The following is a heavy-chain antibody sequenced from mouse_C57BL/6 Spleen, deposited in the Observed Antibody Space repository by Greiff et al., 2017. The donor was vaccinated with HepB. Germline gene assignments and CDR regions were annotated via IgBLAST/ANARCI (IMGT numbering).Heavy chain of an antibody. Sequence: ESGPGLVKPSQSLSLTCSVTGYSITSGYYWNWIRQFPGNKLEWMGYISYDGSNNYNPSLKNRISITRDTSKNQFFLKLNSVTTEDTATYYCARESHYYGSSYWYFDVWGTGTTVTVSS. CDR3: ARESHYYGSSYWYFDV. V-gene: IGHV3-6*01. CDR1: GYSITSGYY. D-gene: IGHD1-1*01. CDR2: ISYDGSN. J-gene: IGHJ1*03.